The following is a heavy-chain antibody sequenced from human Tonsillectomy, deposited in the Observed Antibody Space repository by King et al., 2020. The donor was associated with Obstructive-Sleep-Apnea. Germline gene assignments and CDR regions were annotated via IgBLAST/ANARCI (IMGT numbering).Heavy chain of an antibody. V-gene: IGHV4-59*08. CDR1: GGSITNYY. J-gene: IGHJ4*02. D-gene: IGHD6-13*01. CDR2: IYYSGST. CDR3: ARYSPFESSWNFDY. Sequence: VQLQESGPGLLKPSETLSLTCTVSGGSITNYYWSWIRQPPGKGLEWIGHIYYSGSTNYSPSLKSRVTISVDTSKNHFSLKLSSVTAADTAMYYCARYSPFESSWNFDYWGQGTLVTVSS.